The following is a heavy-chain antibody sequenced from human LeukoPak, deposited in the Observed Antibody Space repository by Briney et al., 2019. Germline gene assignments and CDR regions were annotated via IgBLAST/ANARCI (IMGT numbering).Heavy chain of an antibody. Sequence: SVKVSCKASGGTFSSYAISWVRQAPGQGLEWMGRIIPILGIANYAQKFQGRVTVTADKSTSTAYMELGSLRSEDTAVYYCASILRYFDWLSNNWFDPWGQGTLVTVSS. CDR3: ASILRYFDWLSNNWFDP. J-gene: IGHJ5*02. CDR2: IIPILGIA. D-gene: IGHD3-9*01. CDR1: GGTFSSYA. V-gene: IGHV1-69*04.